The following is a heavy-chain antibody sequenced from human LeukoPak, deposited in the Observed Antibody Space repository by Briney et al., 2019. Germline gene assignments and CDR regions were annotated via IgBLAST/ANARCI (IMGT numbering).Heavy chain of an antibody. J-gene: IGHJ3*02. V-gene: IGHV3-48*02. CDR2: ISSTSSTI. CDR3: ARHSGYAGASDI. CDR1: GFTFSSYS. D-gene: IGHD3-9*01. Sequence: PGGSLRLSCAASGFTFSSYSMHWVRQAPGKGLGWVSYISSTSSTIYYADSVKGRFTISRDNAKNSLYLQLNSLRDEDTAVYYCARHSGYAGASDIWGQGTMVTVSS.